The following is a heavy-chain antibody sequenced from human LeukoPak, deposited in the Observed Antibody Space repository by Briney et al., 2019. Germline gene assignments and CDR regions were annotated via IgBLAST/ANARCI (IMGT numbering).Heavy chain of an antibody. CDR2: INPSGGST. V-gene: IGHV1-46*01. D-gene: IGHD3-22*01. Sequence: ASVKVSCKASGYTFTSYYMHWMRQAPGQGLEWMGIINPSGGSTTYAQKFQGRVTMTRDTSTSTVYMELSSLRSEDTAVYYCARAYYHDSSDYYFPLDYWGQGTLVTVSS. CDR1: GYTFTSYY. J-gene: IGHJ4*02. CDR3: ARAYYHDSSDYYFPLDY.